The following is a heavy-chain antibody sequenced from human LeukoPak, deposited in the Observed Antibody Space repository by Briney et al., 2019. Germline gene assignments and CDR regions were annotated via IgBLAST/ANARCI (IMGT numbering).Heavy chain of an antibody. V-gene: IGHV3-7*01. Sequence: GGSLRLSCAASGFTFRSYWMTWVRQYPGKGLEWVANIKQDGSETYYADSVRGRFTISRDNAKRSLYLQMNSLRAEDTAVYYCARDGELGSPADAFDIWGQGTMVTVSS. J-gene: IGHJ3*02. CDR1: GFTFRSYW. D-gene: IGHD1-26*01. CDR3: ARDGELGSPADAFDI. CDR2: IKQDGSET.